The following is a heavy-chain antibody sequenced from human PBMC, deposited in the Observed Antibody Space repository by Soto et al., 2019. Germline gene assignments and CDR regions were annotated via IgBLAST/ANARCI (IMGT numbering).Heavy chain of an antibody. J-gene: IGHJ6*02. CDR2: ISAYNDDT. CDR3: ARDGFYAGSGRYSYAYSPPRYSAMDV. V-gene: IGHV1-18*01. D-gene: IGHD5-18*01. Sequence: QVQLVQSGTEVKKPGASVKVSCKTSGYTFTNYGIAWVRQAPGQGLEWMVWISAYNDDTKNAQKLQGRVTMTTDPSTSTAYMELSSLGSDDTAMYYCARDGFYAGSGRYSYAYSPPRYSAMDVWGQGTTVTVSS. CDR1: GYTFTNYG.